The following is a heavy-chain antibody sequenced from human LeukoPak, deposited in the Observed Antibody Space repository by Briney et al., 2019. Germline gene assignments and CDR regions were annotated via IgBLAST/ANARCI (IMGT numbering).Heavy chain of an antibody. J-gene: IGHJ4*02. CDR1: GYTFTSYG. Sequence: ASVKVSCKASGYTFTSYGISWVRQAPGQGLEWMGWISAYNGNTNYAQKLQGRVTMTRNTSISTAYMELSSLRSEDTAVYYCARQVDTAMVYDYWGQGTLVTVSS. D-gene: IGHD5-18*01. CDR2: ISAYNGNT. CDR3: ARQVDTAMVYDY. V-gene: IGHV1-18*01.